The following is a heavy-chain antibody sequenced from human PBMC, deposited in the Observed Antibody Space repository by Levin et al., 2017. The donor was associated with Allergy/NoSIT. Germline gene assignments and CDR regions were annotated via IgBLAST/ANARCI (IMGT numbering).Heavy chain of an antibody. J-gene: IGHJ4*02. CDR3: VKGRESYIDSRSDY. D-gene: IGHD3-22*01. V-gene: IGHV3-64D*06. Sequence: SCSASGFTFSSYAMHWVRQAPGKGLDYVSAIRSNGGSTYYADSVKGRFIISRDNAKNTLSLQMSSLRPEDTAVYYCVKGRESYIDSRSDYWGQGTLVTVSS. CDR2: IRSNGGST. CDR1: GFTFSSYA.